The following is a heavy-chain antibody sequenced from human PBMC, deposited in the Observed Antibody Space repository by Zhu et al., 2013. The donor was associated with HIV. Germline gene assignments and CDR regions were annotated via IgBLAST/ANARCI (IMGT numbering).Heavy chain of an antibody. D-gene: IGHD3-22*01. CDR1: GGTFWSYA. J-gene: IGHJ4*02. V-gene: IGHV1-69*06. CDR3: ARPEGYDNSGYVY. CDR2: IIPHYNQP. Sequence: QVQLEQSGPEVKKPGSSVKVSCTASGGTFWSYAFSWVRQAPGQGLEWMGGIIPHYNQPTYPQKFQGRVTITADKSTSTAYMELSSLRSEDTAVYYCARPEGYDNSGYVYWGQGTLVTVSS.